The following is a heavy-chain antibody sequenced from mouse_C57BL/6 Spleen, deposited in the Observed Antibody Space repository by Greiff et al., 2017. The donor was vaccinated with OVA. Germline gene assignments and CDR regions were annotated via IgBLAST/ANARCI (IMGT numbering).Heavy chain of an antibody. CDR1: GYTFTSYG. V-gene: IGHV1-81*01. J-gene: IGHJ1*03. Sequence: VQLQQSGAELARPGASVKLSCKASGYTFTSYGISWVKQRTGQGLEWIGEIYPRSGNTYYNEKFKGKATLTADKSSSTAYMELRSLTSEDSAVYFCARFLFITTVPWYFDVWGTGTTVTVSS. CDR2: IYPRSGNT. D-gene: IGHD1-1*01. CDR3: ARFLFITTVPWYFDV.